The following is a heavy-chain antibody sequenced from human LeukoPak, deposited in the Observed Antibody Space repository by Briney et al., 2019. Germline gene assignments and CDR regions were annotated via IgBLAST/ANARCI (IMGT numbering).Heavy chain of an antibody. CDR1: GASISTYY. Sequence: SETLSLTCSVSGASISTYYWSWIRQPPEKGLEWIGYIHYNGSTSYNPSLKSRVTMSVDTSNDQFSLKVSSVTAADTAVYYCARGGSSWYADYWGQGTLVTVSS. CDR3: ARGGSSWYADY. D-gene: IGHD6-13*01. J-gene: IGHJ4*02. V-gene: IGHV4-59*01. CDR2: IHYNGST.